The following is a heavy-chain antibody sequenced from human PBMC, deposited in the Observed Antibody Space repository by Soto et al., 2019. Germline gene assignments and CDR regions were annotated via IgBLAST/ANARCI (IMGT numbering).Heavy chain of an antibody. CDR2: IYWADDK. V-gene: IGHV2-5*02. CDR3: ARLRLGYCSSTSCYGALYYYYGRDV. CDR1: VFSLSTSGVG. D-gene: IGHD2-2*01. Sequence: QITLKESGPTLVKPTQTLPLTRTVSVFSLSTSGVGVGGIRQPPGKALAWLALIYWADDKRYSPSMKSRLTITNVTCKNQVVLTMTDMDPVDTAAYYCARLRLGYCSSTSCYGALYYYYGRDVLGQGTTVTVSS. J-gene: IGHJ6*02.